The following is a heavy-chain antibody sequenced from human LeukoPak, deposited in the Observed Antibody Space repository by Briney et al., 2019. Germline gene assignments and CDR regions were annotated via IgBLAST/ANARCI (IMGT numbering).Heavy chain of an antibody. V-gene: IGHV1-18*01. Sequence: ASVKVSCKASGYTFTSYGISWVRQAPGQGLEWMGWISAYNGNTNYAQKLQGRVTMTTDTSTSTAYMELRSLRSDDTAVYYCARVSCSGGSCYSKVGYYYYYMDVWGKGTTVTVSS. CDR3: ARVSCSGGSCYSKVGYYYYYMDV. D-gene: IGHD2-15*01. CDR1: GYTFTSYG. CDR2: ISAYNGNT. J-gene: IGHJ6*03.